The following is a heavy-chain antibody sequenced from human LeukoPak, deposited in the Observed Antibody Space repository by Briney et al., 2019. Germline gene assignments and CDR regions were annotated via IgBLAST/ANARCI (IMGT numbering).Heavy chain of an antibody. CDR1: GYSFTSYW. D-gene: IGHD3-10*01. CDR2: IYPGDSDT. J-gene: IGHJ4*02. V-gene: IGHV5-51*01. CDR3: ARRDYYGSGSYYNFDY. Sequence: GESLKISCEGSGYSFTSYWIGCGPQMPGKSLGWMWIIYPGDSDTRYSPSFQGQVTISADKSISTAYLQWSSLKASDTAMYYCARRDYYGSGSYYNFDYWGQGTLVTVSS.